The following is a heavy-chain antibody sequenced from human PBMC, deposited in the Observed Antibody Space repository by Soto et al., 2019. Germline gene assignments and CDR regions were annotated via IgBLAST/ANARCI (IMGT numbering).Heavy chain of an antibody. Sequence: AAVKVSCKASGYTFSGYYIHWLRQAPGQGXEWMGWINPNSGGTNYAQRFQGRVTVTRDTPTSTAYMELSRLTSDDTAVYYCARSLTEGYCTITGCYTRPLYAMDVWGQGITVTVSS. CDR2: INPNSGGT. CDR1: GYTFSGYY. D-gene: IGHD2-2*02. CDR3: ARSLTEGYCTITGCYTRPLYAMDV. J-gene: IGHJ6*02. V-gene: IGHV1-2*02.